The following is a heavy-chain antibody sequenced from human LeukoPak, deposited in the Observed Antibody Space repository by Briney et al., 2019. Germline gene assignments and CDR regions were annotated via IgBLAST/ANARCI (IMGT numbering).Heavy chain of an antibody. Sequence: GASVKVSCKASGYTFTGYYMHWVRQAPGQGLEWMGWINPNSGGTNYAQKFQGRVTMTRDTSISTAYMELSRLRSDDTAVYYCARGYGSGSYFDYYYYYMDVWGKGTTVTISS. CDR1: GYTFTGYY. CDR3: ARGYGSGSYFDYYYYYMDV. D-gene: IGHD3-10*01. J-gene: IGHJ6*03. V-gene: IGHV1-2*02. CDR2: INPNSGGT.